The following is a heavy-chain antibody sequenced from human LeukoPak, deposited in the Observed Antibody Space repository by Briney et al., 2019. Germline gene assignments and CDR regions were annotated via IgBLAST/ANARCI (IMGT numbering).Heavy chain of an antibody. D-gene: IGHD3-3*01. CDR1: GFIVSSNY. CDR2: INSDGSST. CDR3: ARDEDWSGYYGAFDI. V-gene: IGHV3-74*01. Sequence: GGSLRLSCAASGFIVSSNYMTWVRQAPGKGLVWVPRINSDGSSTSYADSVKGRFTISRDNAKNTLYLQMNSLRAEDTAVYYCARDEDWSGYYGAFDIWGQGTMVTVSS. J-gene: IGHJ3*02.